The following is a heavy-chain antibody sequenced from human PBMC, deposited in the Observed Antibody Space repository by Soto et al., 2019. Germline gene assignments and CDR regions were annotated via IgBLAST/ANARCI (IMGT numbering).Heavy chain of an antibody. D-gene: IGHD6-13*01. Sequence: EVQLVESGGGLVQPGRSLRLSCAASGFTFDDYAIHWVRQAPGKGLEWVSGISWNSGRIGYADSVKGRFTISRDNAKNSLYLQMDSLRAEDTALYYCAKDMEYGIAAAGSLDYWGQGTLVTVSS. CDR3: AKDMEYGIAAAGSLDY. CDR2: ISWNSGRI. V-gene: IGHV3-9*01. CDR1: GFTFDDYA. J-gene: IGHJ4*02.